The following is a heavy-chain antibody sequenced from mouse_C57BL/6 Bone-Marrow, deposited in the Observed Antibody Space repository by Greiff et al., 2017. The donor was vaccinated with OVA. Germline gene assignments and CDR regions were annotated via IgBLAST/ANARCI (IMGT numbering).Heavy chain of an antibody. CDR1: GYTFTSYW. CDR3: ARRDYDYPFYYAMDY. J-gene: IGHJ4*01. D-gene: IGHD2-4*01. V-gene: IGHV1-64*01. CDR2: IHPNSGST. Sequence: VQLQQSGAELVKPGASVKLSCKASGYTFTSYWMHWVKQRPGQGLEWIGMIHPNSGSTNYNEKFKSKATLTVDKSSSTAYMQLSSLTSEDSAVYYCARRDYDYPFYYAMDYWGQGTSVTVSS.